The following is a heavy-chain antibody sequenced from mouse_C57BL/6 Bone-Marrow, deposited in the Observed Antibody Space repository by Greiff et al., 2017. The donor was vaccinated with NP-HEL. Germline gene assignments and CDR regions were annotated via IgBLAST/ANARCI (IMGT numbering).Heavy chain of an antibody. D-gene: IGHD1-1*01. J-gene: IGHJ2*01. CDR3: ARPGIYYYERDY. CDR2: ILPGSGST. V-gene: IGHV1-9*01. Sequence: VQLQQPGAELVKPGASVKLSCKASGYTFTSYWMQWVKQRPGQGLEWIGEILPGSGSTNDNEKFKGKATFTADTSSNTAYMQLSSLTTEDSAIYYCARPGIYYYERDYWGQGTTLTVSS. CDR1: GYTFTSYW.